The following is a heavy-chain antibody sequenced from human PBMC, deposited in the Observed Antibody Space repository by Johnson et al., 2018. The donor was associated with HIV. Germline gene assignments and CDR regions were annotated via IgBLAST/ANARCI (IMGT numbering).Heavy chain of an antibody. Sequence: QVQLVESGGGVVQPGRSLRLSCAASGFTFSSYAMHWVRQAPAKGLEWVAVIYSGGSTYYADSVKGRFSISRDNSKNTLFLQLNILRAEDTAVYYLATDILFGTTRSDHDAFDTWGQGTMVTVSS. J-gene: IGHJ3*02. D-gene: IGHD1-1*01. CDR3: ATDILFGTTRSDHDAFDT. CDR1: GFTFSSYA. V-gene: IGHV3-NL1*01. CDR2: IYSGGST.